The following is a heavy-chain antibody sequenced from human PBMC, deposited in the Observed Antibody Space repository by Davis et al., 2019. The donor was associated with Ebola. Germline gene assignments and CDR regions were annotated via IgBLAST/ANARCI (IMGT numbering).Heavy chain of an antibody. J-gene: IGHJ4*02. V-gene: IGHV4-39*02. CDR1: GGSISSSSYY. CDR3: ARDHPAP. CDR2: IYYSGST. Sequence: MPSETLSLTCTVSGGSISSSSYYWGWIRQPPGKGLEWIGSIYYSGSTYYNPSLKSRVTISVDTSKNQFSLKLSSVTAADTAVYYCARDHPAPWGQGTLVTVSS.